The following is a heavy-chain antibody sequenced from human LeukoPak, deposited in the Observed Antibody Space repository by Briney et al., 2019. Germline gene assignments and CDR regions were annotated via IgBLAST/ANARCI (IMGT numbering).Heavy chain of an antibody. D-gene: IGHD3-22*01. CDR2: IIPIFGTA. CDR1: GGTFSSYA. V-gene: IGHV1-69*05. J-gene: IGHJ1*01. CDR3: ARDPGVGYYTAKYFQH. Sequence: ASVKVSCKASGGTFSSYAISWVRQAPGQGLEWMGRIIPIFGTANHAQKFQGRVTITTDESTSTAYMELSSLRSEDTAVYYCARDPGVGYYTAKYFQHWGQGTLVTVSS.